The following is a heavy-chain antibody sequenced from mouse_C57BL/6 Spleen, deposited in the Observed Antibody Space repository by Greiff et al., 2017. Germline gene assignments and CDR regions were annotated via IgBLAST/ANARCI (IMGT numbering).Heavy chain of an antibody. CDR1: GYAFSSSW. CDR2: IYPGDGDT. D-gene: IGHD3-1*01. CDR3: ARTRTGYAMDC. Sequence: QVQLQQSGPELGKPGASVKISCKASGYAFSSSWMNWVKQRPGKGLEWIGRIYPGDGDTNYNGKFKGKATLTADKSSSTAYMQLSSLTSEDSAVYCCARTRTGYAMDCWGQGTSVTVSS. J-gene: IGHJ4*01. V-gene: IGHV1-82*01.